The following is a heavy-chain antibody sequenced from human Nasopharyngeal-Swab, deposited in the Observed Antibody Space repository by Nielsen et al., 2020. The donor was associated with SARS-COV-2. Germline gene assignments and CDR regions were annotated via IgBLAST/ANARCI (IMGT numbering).Heavy chain of an antibody. Sequence: GESLKISCADSGFTFSSYTMNWVRQAPGKGLEWVSTIDGSTGNTYYAASVKGRFTISRDNSKSTLYLQMNSLSAEDTAVYYCAKRYADTYGYPATFFDYWGPGTLVTVSS. CDR3: AKRYADTYGYPATFFDY. CDR1: GFTFSSYT. V-gene: IGHV3-23*01. CDR2: IDGSTGNT. J-gene: IGHJ4*02. D-gene: IGHD5-18*01.